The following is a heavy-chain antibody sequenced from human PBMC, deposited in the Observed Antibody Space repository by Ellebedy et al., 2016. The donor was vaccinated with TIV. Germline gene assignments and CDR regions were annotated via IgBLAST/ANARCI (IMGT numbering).Heavy chain of an antibody. CDR3: AKVGHTSGDLDP. J-gene: IGHJ5*02. Sequence: PGGSLRLSCAASGFTFDDYAMHWVRQAPGRGLEWVSGITWNSRTITYADSVRRRFTISRDNAKNSVYLQMNNLRSDDSALYYCAKVGHTSGDLDPWGQGALVAVSS. CDR1: GFTFDDYA. CDR2: ITWNSRTI. V-gene: IGHV3-9*01. D-gene: IGHD6-25*01.